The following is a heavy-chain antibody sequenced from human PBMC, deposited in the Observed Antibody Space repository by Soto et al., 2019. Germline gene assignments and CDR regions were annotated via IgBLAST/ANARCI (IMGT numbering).Heavy chain of an antibody. CDR3: ARRLYYDSSGFEGGGMDV. V-gene: IGHV4-39*01. Sequence: SETLSLTCTVSGTSITNSRYYWGWIRQPPRKGLEWIGYLYYSGSTYYNPSLKSRVTISVDTSKNQFSLKLSSVTAADTAVYYCARRLYYDSSGFEGGGMDVWGQGTTVTVSS. CDR1: GTSITNSRYY. D-gene: IGHD3-22*01. CDR2: LYYSGST. J-gene: IGHJ6*02.